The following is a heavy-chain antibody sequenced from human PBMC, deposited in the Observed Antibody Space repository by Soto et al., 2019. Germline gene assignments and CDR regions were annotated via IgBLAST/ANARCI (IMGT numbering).Heavy chain of an antibody. J-gene: IGHJ4*02. CDR2: ITSDTKTI. CDR3: ARSVEGHFDY. CDR1: GFRFSIYS. V-gene: IGHV3-48*02. Sequence: EVQLVESGGNLVQPGGSLRLSCAASGFRFSIYSMNWVRQAPGKGLEWSAYITSDTKTIKYADSVRGRFTISRDNGKNSVYLQMTSLRDEDTAVDYCARSVEGHFDYWGQGTVVTVSA. D-gene: IGHD6-19*01.